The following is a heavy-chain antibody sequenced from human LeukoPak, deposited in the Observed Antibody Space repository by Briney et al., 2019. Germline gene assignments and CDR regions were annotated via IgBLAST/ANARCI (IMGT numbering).Heavy chain of an antibody. J-gene: IGHJ1*01. CDR2: IWYDGSNK. CDR1: GFTFSSYG. Sequence: PGGSLRLSCAASGFTFSSYGMHWVRQAPGKGLEWVAVIWYDGSNKYYADSVKGRFTISRDNSKNTLYLQMNSLRAEDTAVYYCARDSLRYCSGGSCPIEYFQHWGQGTLVTVSS. D-gene: IGHD2-15*01. CDR3: ARDSLRYCSGGSCPIEYFQH. V-gene: IGHV3-33*08.